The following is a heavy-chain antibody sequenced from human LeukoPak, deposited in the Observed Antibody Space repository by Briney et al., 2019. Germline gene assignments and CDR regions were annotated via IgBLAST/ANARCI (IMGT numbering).Heavy chain of an antibody. D-gene: IGHD3-3*01. CDR3: AKAVHDFWSGYYMVYYYYYMDV. J-gene: IGHJ6*03. V-gene: IGHV3-23*01. CDR2: ISGSGGST. CDR1: GFTFSTYS. Sequence: GGSLRLSCAASGFTFSTYSMNWVRQAPGKGLEWVSAISGSGGSTYYADSVKGRFTISRDNSKSTLYLQMNSLRAEDTAVYYCAKAVHDFWSGYYMVYYYYYMDVWGKGTTVTVSS.